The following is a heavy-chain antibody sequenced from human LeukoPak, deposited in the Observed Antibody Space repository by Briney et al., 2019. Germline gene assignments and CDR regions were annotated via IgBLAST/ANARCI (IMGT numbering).Heavy chain of an antibody. J-gene: IGHJ4*02. V-gene: IGHV1-2*02. CDR3: ARDGSFDY. CDR1: GYTFTDYY. D-gene: IGHD5-12*01. Sequence: GASVTVSCKASGYTFTDYYKHWLRQAPGQGLEWMGWISANIGGTNYAQKFRGRVTMTKDTSISTAYMELSGLTSDDTAVYYCARDGSFDYWGQGTLVTVSS. CDR2: ISANIGGT.